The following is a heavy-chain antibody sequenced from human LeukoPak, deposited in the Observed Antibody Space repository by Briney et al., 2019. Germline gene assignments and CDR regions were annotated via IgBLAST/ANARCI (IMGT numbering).Heavy chain of an antibody. CDR3: ARAGYSSSWYWFDP. CDR1: GGSISSSSYY. Sequence: APETLSLTCTVSGGSISSSSYYWGWIRQPPGKGLEWIGSIYYSGSTYYNPSLKSRVTISVDTSKNQFSLKLSSVTAADTAVYYCARAGYSSSWYWFDPWGQGTLVTVSS. D-gene: IGHD6-13*01. CDR2: IYYSGST. J-gene: IGHJ5*02. V-gene: IGHV4-39*07.